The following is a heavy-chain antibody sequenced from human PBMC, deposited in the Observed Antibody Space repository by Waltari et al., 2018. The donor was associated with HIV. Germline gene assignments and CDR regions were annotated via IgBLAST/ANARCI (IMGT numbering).Heavy chain of an antibody. CDR2: IYPGDSDT. CDR3: ARLKDIVVVVSLSAFDY. V-gene: IGHV5-51*01. D-gene: IGHD2-15*01. CDR1: GYTFTNYW. Sequence: EVQLVQSGPEVKQPGESLKISCKVSGYTFTNYWIGWARQMPGKGLEWMGVIYPGDSDTRYSPSFQGQVTISADKSITTAYLQWTSLKASDTAMYYCARLKDIVVVVSLSAFDYWGQGTLVTVSS. J-gene: IGHJ4*02.